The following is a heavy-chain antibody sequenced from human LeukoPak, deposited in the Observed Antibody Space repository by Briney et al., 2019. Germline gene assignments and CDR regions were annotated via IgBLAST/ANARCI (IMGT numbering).Heavy chain of an antibody. CDR2: ISWNSGSI. Sequence: GGSLRLSCAASGFTFDDYAMHWARQAPGKGLEWVSGISWNSGSIGYADSVKGRFTISRDNAKNSLYLQMNSLRAEDTALYYCAKDYYGSEYYCYMDVWGKGTTVTVSS. D-gene: IGHD3-10*01. CDR3: AKDYYGSEYYCYMDV. V-gene: IGHV3-9*01. J-gene: IGHJ6*03. CDR1: GFTFDDYA.